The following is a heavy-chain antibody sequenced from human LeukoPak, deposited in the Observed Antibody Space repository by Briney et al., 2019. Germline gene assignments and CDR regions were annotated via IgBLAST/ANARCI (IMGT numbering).Heavy chain of an antibody. V-gene: IGHV3-23*01. CDR1: GFTFSTFA. D-gene: IGHD2-8*02. J-gene: IGHJ4*02. CDR2: IFPSGGEI. CDR3: ATYRQVLLPFES. Sequence: PGGSLRLSCAASGFTFSTFAMIWVRQPPGKGLEWVSSIFPSGGEIHYADSVRGRCTISRDNSKSSLSLQMNSLRAEDTAIYYCATYRQVLLPFESWGQGTLVTVSS.